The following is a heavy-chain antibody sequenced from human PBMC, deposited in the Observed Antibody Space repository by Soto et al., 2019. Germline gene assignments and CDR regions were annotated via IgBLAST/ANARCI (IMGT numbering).Heavy chain of an antibody. CDR3: ARVPDV. CDR2: IYHSGST. J-gene: IGHJ6*02. CDR1: GGSISSGGYS. V-gene: IGHV4-30-2*01. Sequence: SETLSLTCAFSGGSISSGGYSWSWIRQPPGKGLEWIGYIYHSGSTYYNPSLKSRVTISVDRSKNQFSLKLSSVTAADTAVYYCARVPDVWGQGTTVTLSS.